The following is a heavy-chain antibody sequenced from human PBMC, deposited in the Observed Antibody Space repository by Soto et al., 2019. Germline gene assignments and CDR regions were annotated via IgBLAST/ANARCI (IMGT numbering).Heavy chain of an antibody. D-gene: IGHD3-3*01. Sequence: SETLSLTCTVSGGSISSYYWSWIRQPPGKGLEWIRYIYYSGSTNYNPSLKSRVTISVDTSKNQFSLKLSSVTAADTAVYYFARAHYDFWSGYWFDPWGQGTLVTVSS. J-gene: IGHJ5*02. V-gene: IGHV4-59*01. CDR2: IYYSGST. CDR3: ARAHYDFWSGYWFDP. CDR1: GGSISSYY.